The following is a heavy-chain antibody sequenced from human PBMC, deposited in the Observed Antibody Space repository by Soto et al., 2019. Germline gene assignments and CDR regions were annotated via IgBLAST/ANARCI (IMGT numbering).Heavy chain of an antibody. CDR2: IIPIFGTA. CDR3: ARDSAEQLDHYGMDV. CDR1: GGTFSSYT. J-gene: IGHJ6*02. Sequence: ASVKVSCKASGGTFSSYTISWVRQAPGQGLEWMGRIIPIFGTANYAQKFQGRVTITADESTSTAYMELSSLRSEDTAVYYCARDSAEQLDHYGMDVWGQGTTVTVSS. D-gene: IGHD6-6*01. V-gene: IGHV1-69*13.